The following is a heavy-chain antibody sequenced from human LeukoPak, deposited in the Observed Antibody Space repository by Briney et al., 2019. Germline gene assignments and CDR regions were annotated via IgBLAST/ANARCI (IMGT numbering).Heavy chain of an antibody. CDR1: GYTFTGYY. Sequence: ASVKASCKASGYTFTGYYMHWVRQAPGQGLEWMGWINPNSGGTNYAQKFQGWVTMTRDTSISTAYMELSRLRSDDTAVYYCARAAAVKDWFDPWGQGTLVTVSS. D-gene: IGHD6-13*01. J-gene: IGHJ5*02. CDR2: INPNSGGT. V-gene: IGHV1-2*04. CDR3: ARAAAVKDWFDP.